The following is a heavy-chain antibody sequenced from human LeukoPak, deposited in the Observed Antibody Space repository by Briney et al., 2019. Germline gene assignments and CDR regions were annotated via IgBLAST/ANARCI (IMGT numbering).Heavy chain of an antibody. Sequence: GGSLRLSCAASGFTFSSYGMHWVRQAPGKGLEWVAVISYDGSNKYYADSVKGRFTISRDNSKNTLYLQMNSLRAEDTAVYYCAKEHPNGGFDYWGQGTLVTVAS. J-gene: IGHJ4*02. CDR1: GFTFSSYG. CDR2: ISYDGSNK. CDR3: AKEHPNGGFDY. D-gene: IGHD2-8*01. V-gene: IGHV3-30*18.